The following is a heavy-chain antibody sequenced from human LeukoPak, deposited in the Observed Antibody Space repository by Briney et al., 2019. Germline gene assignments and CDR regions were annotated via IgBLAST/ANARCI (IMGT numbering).Heavy chain of an antibody. CDR2: ISSSSSYI. D-gene: IGHD3-22*01. CDR3: ARDRMGSSGYYLPDAFDY. CDR1: GFTFSSYS. J-gene: IGHJ4*02. Sequence: GSLRLSCAASGFTFSSYSMNWVRQAPGKGLEWVSSISSSSSYIYYADSVKGRFTISRGNAKNSLYLQMNSLRAEDTAVYYCARDRMGSSGYYLPDAFDYWGQGTLVTVSS. V-gene: IGHV3-21*01.